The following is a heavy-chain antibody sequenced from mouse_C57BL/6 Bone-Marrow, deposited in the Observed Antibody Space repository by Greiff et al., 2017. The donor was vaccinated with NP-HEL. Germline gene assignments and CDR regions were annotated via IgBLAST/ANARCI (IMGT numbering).Heavy chain of an antibody. CDR1: GYTFTDYY. CDR3: ARNYYGAMDY. CDR2: IYPGSGNT. V-gene: IGHV1-76*01. Sequence: VQLVESGAELVRPGASVKLSCKASGYTFTDYYINWVKQRPGQGLEWIARIYPGSGNTYYNEKFKGKATLTAEKSSSTAYMQLSSLTSEDSAVYVCARNYYGAMDYWGQGTSVTVSS. D-gene: IGHD1-1*01. J-gene: IGHJ4*01.